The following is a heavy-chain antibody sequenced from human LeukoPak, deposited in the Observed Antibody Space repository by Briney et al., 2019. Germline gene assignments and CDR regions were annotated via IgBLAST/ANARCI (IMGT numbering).Heavy chain of an antibody. V-gene: IGHV4-59*01. D-gene: IGHD1-26*01. J-gene: IGHJ5*02. CDR3: ARDLIIVGATSWFDP. CDR2: IYYRVTS. CDR1: GDSISTYY. Sequence: PSETLSLTCTVSGDSISTYYWSWIRQPPGKGLEWIGYIYYRVTSDYNPSLKSRVTMSVDMSTRQISLKLSSVTAADTAVYYCARDLIIVGATSWFDPWGQGTLVTVSS.